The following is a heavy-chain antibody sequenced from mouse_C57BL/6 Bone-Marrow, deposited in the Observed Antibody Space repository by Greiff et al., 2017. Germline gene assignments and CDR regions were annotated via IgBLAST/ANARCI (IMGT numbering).Heavy chain of an antibody. V-gene: IGHV10-1*01. CDR3: VNDYGSKSWFAY. CDR1: GFSFHTYA. Sequence: EVQRVESGGGLVQPKGSLKLSCAASGFSFHTYAMNWVRQAPGKGLEWVARIRSKSNNYATYYADSVKDRFTISRDDSESMLYLQMNNLKTEDTAMYYCVNDYGSKSWFAYWGQGTLVTVSA. CDR2: IRSKSNNYAT. D-gene: IGHD1-1*01. J-gene: IGHJ3*01.